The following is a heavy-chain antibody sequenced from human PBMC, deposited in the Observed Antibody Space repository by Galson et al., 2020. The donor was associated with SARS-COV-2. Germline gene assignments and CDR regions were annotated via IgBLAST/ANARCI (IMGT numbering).Heavy chain of an antibody. CDR1: GFTFSSYS. CDR3: ASPRYYYGSGFDY. D-gene: IGHD3-10*01. V-gene: IGHV3-21*01. J-gene: IGHJ4*02. CDR2: ISSSSSYI. Sequence: NSGGSLRLSCAASGFTFSSYSMNWVRQAPGKGLEWVSSISSSSSYIYYADSVKGRFTISRDNAKNSLYLQMNSLRAEDTAVYYCASPRYYYGSGFDYWGQGTLVTVSS.